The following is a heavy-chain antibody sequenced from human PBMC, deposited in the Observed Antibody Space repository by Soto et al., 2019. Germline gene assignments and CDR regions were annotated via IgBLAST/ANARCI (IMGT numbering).Heavy chain of an antibody. CDR1: GDSVSSNTVA. CDR2: TYYRSKWFN. J-gene: IGHJ5*01. V-gene: IGHV6-1*01. CDR3: AGALCGSECYIDANFGS. Sequence: SQTLSLTCGISGDSVSSNTVAWNWIRQSPSRDLEWLGRTYYRSKWFNEYAESVKSRISINADTSRNQFSLQLDLVTPEDTAINYCAGALCGSECYIDANFGSGGQGTLV. D-gene: IGHD2-21*01.